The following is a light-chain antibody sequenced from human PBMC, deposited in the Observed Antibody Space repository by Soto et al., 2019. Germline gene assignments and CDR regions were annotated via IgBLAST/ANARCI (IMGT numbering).Light chain of an antibody. Sequence: IVLTQSPGTLSLSPGERATLSCRASQSVPSKYLAWYQQNPGQAPRLLIYGASNRATGIPDKLSGSGSGTDFTLTISRLEPEDFAVYYCQQYGTSPRTFGQGTKVDIK. CDR2: GAS. CDR1: QSVPSKY. V-gene: IGKV3-20*01. J-gene: IGKJ1*01. CDR3: QQYGTSPRT.